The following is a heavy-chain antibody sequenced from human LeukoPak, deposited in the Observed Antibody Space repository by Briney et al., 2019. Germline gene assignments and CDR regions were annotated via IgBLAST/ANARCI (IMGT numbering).Heavy chain of an antibody. J-gene: IGHJ4*02. V-gene: IGHV1-18*01. D-gene: IGHD3-10*01. CDR3: ARDQLLWFGAFFDY. CDR1: GYTFTNYG. Sequence: ASVKVSCKASGYTFTNYGISWVRQAPGQGLEWMGWISTYNGNTRYAQTLQGRVTMTTDTSTSTAYMELRSLRSDDTAVYYCARDQLLWFGAFFDYWGQGTLVTVSS. CDR2: ISTYNGNT.